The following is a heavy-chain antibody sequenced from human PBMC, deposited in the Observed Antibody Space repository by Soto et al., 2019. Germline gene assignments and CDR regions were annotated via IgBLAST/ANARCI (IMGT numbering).Heavy chain of an antibody. J-gene: IGHJ3*02. CDR3: AKPAGVRVEDAFDI. Sequence: SVKVSCKASGGTFSSYTISWVRQAPGQGLEWMGRIIPILGIANYAQKFQGRVTITADKSTSTAYMELSSLRSEDTAVYYCAKPAGVRVEDAFDIWGQGTMVTVSS. CDR2: IIPILGIA. D-gene: IGHD3-10*01. V-gene: IGHV1-69*02. CDR1: GGTFSSYT.